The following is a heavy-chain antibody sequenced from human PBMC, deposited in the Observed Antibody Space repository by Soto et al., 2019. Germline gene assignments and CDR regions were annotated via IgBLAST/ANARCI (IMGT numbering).Heavy chain of an antibody. D-gene: IGHD3-10*01. CDR1: GGSISSYY. Sequence: SETLSLTCTLSGGSISSYYWSWILQPPGKGLEWIGYIYYSGSTNYNPSLKSRVTISVDTSKNQFSLKLSSVTAADTAVYYCARYKIYGSGPAAFDIWGQGTMVTVSS. CDR3: ARYKIYGSGPAAFDI. J-gene: IGHJ3*02. V-gene: IGHV4-59*08. CDR2: IYYSGST.